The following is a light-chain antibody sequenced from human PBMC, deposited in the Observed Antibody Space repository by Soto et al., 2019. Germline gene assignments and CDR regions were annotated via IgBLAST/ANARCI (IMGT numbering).Light chain of an antibody. Sequence: QSVLTQPPSVSGAPGQRVTISCTGSSSNIGAGYDVHWYQQRPGAAPKLLISANINRPSGVPDRFSGSKSGTSASLAITGLQADDESDYYCQSYDSILSARYVFGTGTKVTV. CDR1: SSNIGAGYD. V-gene: IGLV1-40*01. CDR3: QSYDSILSARYV. J-gene: IGLJ1*01. CDR2: ANI.